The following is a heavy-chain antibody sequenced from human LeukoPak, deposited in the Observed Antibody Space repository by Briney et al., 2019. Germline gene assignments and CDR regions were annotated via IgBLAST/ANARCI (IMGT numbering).Heavy chain of an antibody. CDR3: ARGNYYGSGSPENFDY. D-gene: IGHD3-10*01. V-gene: IGHV4-34*01. Sequence: TSETLSLTCAVYGGSFSGYYWSWIRQPPGKGLEWIGEINHGGSTNYNPSLKSRVTISVDTSKNQFSLKLSSVTAADTAVYYCARGNYYGSGSPENFDYWGQGTLVTVSS. CDR1: GGSFSGYY. CDR2: INHGGST. J-gene: IGHJ4*02.